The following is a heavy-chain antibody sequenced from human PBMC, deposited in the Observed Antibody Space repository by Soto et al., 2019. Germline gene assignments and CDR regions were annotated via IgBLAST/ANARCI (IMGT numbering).Heavy chain of an antibody. Sequence: QVQLQESGPGLVKPSQTLSLTCTVSGGSLSRGGSYWIWIRQHPGKGLEWLGSIYYSGSTYSNPSLKGRVNISVDTSKNHFSRKLSSVTAADTAVYYCAREDSQNGPYDYWGQGTLVTVSS. V-gene: IGHV4-31*03. CDR1: GGSLSRGGSY. J-gene: IGHJ4*02. CDR3: AREDSQNGPYDY. CDR2: IYYSGST. D-gene: IGHD2-15*01.